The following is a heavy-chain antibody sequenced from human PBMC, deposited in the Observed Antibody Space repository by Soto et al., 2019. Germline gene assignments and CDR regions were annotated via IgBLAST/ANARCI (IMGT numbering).Heavy chain of an antibody. CDR2: IYYSGST. J-gene: IGHJ6*03. V-gene: IGHV4-39*01. CDR1: GGSISSSSYY. D-gene: IGHD3-9*01. CDR3: ARHVAVTPWYYDILTGYSRSPYIAHYMDV. Sequence: PSETLSLTCTVSGGSISSSSYYWGWIRQPPGKGLEWIGSIYYSGSTYYNPSLKSRVTISVDTSKNQFSLKLSSVTAADTAVYYCARHVAVTPWYYDILTGYSRSPYIAHYMDVWGKGTTVTVSS.